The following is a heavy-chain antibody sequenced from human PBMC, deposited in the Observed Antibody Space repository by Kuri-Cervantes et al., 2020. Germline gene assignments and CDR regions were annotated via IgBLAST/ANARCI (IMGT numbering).Heavy chain of an antibody. Sequence: GSLRLSCTVSGGSISSSSYYWGWIRQPPGKGLEWIGSIYYSGSTNSNPSLKSRVTISVDTSKNQFSLKLTSVTAADTAFYYCARGRDSGWYGFGPAPDAFDIWGQGTMVTVSS. J-gene: IGHJ3*02. D-gene: IGHD6-19*01. CDR3: ARGRDSGWYGFGPAPDAFDI. V-gene: IGHV4-39*07. CDR2: IYYSGST. CDR1: GGSISSSSYY.